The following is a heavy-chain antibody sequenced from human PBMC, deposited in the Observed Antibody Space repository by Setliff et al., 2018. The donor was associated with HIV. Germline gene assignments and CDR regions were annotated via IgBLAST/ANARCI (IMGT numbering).Heavy chain of an antibody. J-gene: IGHJ4*02. CDR1: GGSFSAYY. CDR2: INHSGST. D-gene: IGHD1-26*01. Sequence: SETLSLTCAVYGGSFSAYYWSWIRQPPGKGLEWIGEINHSGSTNYNPSLKTRVTIMVDTSKNQFSLKLTSVTAADTAVYYCALLYPYSGYLGYWGQGTLVTVSS. V-gene: IGHV4-34*01. CDR3: ALLYPYSGYLGY.